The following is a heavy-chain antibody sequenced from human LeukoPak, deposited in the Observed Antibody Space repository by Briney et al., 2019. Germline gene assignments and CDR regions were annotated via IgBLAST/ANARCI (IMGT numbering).Heavy chain of an antibody. Sequence: GGSLRLSCAASGFTFSSYGMHWVRQAPGKGLEWVAFIRYDGSNKYYADSVKGRFTISRDNSKNTLYLQMNSLRAEDTAVYYCAKDQLPVEGIHAFDIWGQGTMVTVSS. J-gene: IGHJ3*02. D-gene: IGHD1-1*01. CDR3: AKDQLPVEGIHAFDI. CDR1: GFTFSSYG. CDR2: IRYDGSNK. V-gene: IGHV3-30*02.